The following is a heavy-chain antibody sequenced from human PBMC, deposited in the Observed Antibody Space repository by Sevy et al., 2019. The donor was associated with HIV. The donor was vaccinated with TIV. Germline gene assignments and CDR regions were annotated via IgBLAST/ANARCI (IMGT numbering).Heavy chain of an antibody. CDR3: ARDKMGGSFDI. CDR2: ITTSGGTI. V-gene: IGHV3-48*01. CDR1: GFTFSSYD. D-gene: IGHD3-16*01. J-gene: IGHJ3*02. Sequence: GGSLRLSCAASGFTFSSYDMNWVRQAPGKGLEWVSFITTSGGTIYYADSVKGRFTVSRDSAENSLYLQMNSLRVEDTAVYYCARDKMGGSFDIWDQRTMVTVSS.